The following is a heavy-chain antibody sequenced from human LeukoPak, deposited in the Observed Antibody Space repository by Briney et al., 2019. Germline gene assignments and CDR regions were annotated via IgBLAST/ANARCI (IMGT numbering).Heavy chain of an antibody. V-gene: IGHV3-7*01. CDR1: GFTFSSYW. CDR3: AKEKRALYYYGSGSYRNALVDY. CDR2: IKQDGSEK. J-gene: IGHJ4*02. D-gene: IGHD3-10*01. Sequence: PGGSLRLSCAASGFTFSSYWMSWVRQAPGKGLEWVANIKQDGSEKYYVDSVKGRFTISRDNAKNSLYLQMNSLRAEDTAVYYCAKEKRALYYYGSGSYRNALVDYWGQGTLVTVSS.